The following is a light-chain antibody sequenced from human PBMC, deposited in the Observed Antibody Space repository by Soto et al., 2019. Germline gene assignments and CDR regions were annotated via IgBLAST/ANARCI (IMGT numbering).Light chain of an antibody. CDR3: QHYNNWPTT. V-gene: IGKV2-28*01. CDR2: LGS. Sequence: DIVMTQSPLSLPVTPGEPASISCRSSQSLLHNNGYNYLDWYLQKPGQSPQLLIYLGSYRSSGVPDRFSGSGSGTDFSLKISRVEAEDVGVYYCQHYNNWPTTFGPGTKVDIK. CDR1: QSLLHNNGYNY. J-gene: IGKJ3*01.